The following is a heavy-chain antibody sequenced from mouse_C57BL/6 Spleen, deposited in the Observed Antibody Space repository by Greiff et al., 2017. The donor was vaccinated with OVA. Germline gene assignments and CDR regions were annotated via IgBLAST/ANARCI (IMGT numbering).Heavy chain of an antibody. V-gene: IGHV1-9*01. Sequence: QVQLKQSGAELMKPGASVKLSCKATGYTFTGYWIEWVKQRPGHGLEWIGEILPGSGSTNYNEKFKGKATFTADTSSNTAYMQLSSLTTEDSAIYYCARYPIYYYGSSPLYYAMDYWGQGTSVTVSS. D-gene: IGHD1-1*01. CDR1: GYTFTGYW. J-gene: IGHJ4*01. CDR2: ILPGSGST. CDR3: ARYPIYYYGSSPLYYAMDY.